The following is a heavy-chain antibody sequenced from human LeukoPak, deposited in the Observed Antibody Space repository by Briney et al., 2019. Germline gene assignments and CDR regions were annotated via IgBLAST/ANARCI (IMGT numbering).Heavy chain of an antibody. Sequence: PSETLSLTCTVSGGSISSSSYYWGWIRQPPGKGLEWIGSIYYSGSTYYNPSLKSRVTISVDTSKNQFSLKLSSVTAADTAVYYCARLRHSGDGQLWWGQGTLVTVSS. V-gene: IGHV4-39*01. J-gene: IGHJ4*02. CDR2: IYYSGST. CDR3: ARLRHSGDGQLW. D-gene: IGHD5-24*01. CDR1: GGSISSSSYY.